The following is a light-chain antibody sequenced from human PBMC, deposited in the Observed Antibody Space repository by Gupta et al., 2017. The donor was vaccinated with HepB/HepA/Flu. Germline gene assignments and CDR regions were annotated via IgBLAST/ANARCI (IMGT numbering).Light chain of an antibody. CDR1: SSDVGGYSS. Sequence: QSALTQPPSASGPPGQSVTISCTGTSSDVGGYSSVSWYQQQPGKAPKVMMYEVSKRPSGVPDRFSGSKSGNTASLTVSGLQAEDEADYYCSSYAGSNNLGVFGGGTKLTVL. V-gene: IGLV2-8*01. CDR3: SSYAGSNNLGV. J-gene: IGLJ2*01. CDR2: EVS.